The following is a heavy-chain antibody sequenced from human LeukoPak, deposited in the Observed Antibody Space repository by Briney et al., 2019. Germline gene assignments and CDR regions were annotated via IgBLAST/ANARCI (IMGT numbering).Heavy chain of an antibody. CDR2: MNPNSGNT. CDR1: GYTFTSYD. CDR3: ARGSYGSGSYKL. D-gene: IGHD3-10*01. Sequence: GASVKVSCKASGYTFTSYDINWVRQATGQGLEWMGWMNPNSGNTGYAQKFQGRVAITRNTSISTAYMELSSLRSEDTAVYYCARGSYGSGSYKLWGQGTLVTVSS. J-gene: IGHJ4*02. V-gene: IGHV1-8*03.